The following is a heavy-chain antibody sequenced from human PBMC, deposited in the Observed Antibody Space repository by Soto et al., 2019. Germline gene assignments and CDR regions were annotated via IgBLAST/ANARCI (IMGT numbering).Heavy chain of an antibody. V-gene: IGHV1-69*02. J-gene: IGHJ4*02. D-gene: IGHD6-13*01. CDR1: GGTFSSYT. CDR3: ARSPVSTFWKLVSLMPSEYYFDY. CDR2: IIPILGIA. Sequence: QVQLVQSGAEVKKPGSSVKVSCKASGGTFSSYTISWVRQAPGQGLEWMGRIIPILGIANYAQKFQGRVTITADKSTSTAYMELSSLRSEDTAVYYCARSPVSTFWKLVSLMPSEYYFDYWGQGTLVTVSS.